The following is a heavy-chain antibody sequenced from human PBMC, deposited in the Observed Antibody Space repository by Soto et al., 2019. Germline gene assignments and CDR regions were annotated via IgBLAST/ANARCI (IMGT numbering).Heavy chain of an antibody. CDR2: ISYDGSNK. D-gene: IGHD2-2*01. Sequence: GGSLRLSCAASGFTFSSYGMHWVRQAPGKGLEWVAVISYDGSNKYYADSVKGRFTISGDNSKKTLYLQMNSLGAEDTACYYWAAMSVVVPAAILGYYGMDVWGQGTTVTVSS. V-gene: IGHV3-30*03. J-gene: IGHJ6*02. CDR3: AAMSVVVPAAILGYYGMDV. CDR1: GFTFSSYG.